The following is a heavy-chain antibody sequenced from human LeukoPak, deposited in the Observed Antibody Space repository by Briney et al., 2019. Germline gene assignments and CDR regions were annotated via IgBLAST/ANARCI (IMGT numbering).Heavy chain of an antibody. CDR2: IYHSGST. D-gene: IGHD6-19*01. CDR1: GGSISTYY. Sequence: SETLFLTCTVSGGSISTYYWTRIRQPPGKGLEWIGYIYHSGSTNYNPSLKSRVTISVDTSKNQFSLRLSSVTAADTAVYYCARDFYSCGWPIDDWGQGTLVTVSS. V-gene: IGHV4-59*01. CDR3: ARDFYSCGWPIDD. J-gene: IGHJ4*02.